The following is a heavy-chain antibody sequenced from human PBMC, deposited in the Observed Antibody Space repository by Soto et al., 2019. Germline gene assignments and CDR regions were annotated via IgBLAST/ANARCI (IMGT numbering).Heavy chain of an antibody. CDR1: GASISTRDYF. CDR3: ARWGADYYGSGGFDP. V-gene: IGHV4-61*05. CDR2: IFYSGST. J-gene: IGHJ5*02. Sequence: SETLSLTCTVSGASISTRDYFWGWVRQRPGEGLEWIGYIFYSGSTNYNPSLQSRLTISVDTSKNQFSLSLTSVTAADTAVYYCARWGADYYGSGGFDPWGQGTLVTVSS. D-gene: IGHD3-10*01.